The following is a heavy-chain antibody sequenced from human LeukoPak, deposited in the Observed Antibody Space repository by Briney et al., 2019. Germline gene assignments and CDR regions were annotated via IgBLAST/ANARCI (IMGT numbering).Heavy chain of an antibody. Sequence: PGGSLRLSCAASGFTFSSYGMHWIRQAPGKGLEWVAVIWYDGSNKYYADSVKGRFTISRDNSKNSLYLQMNSLRTEDTAFYYCAKDFQGIVGATQIDFWGQGTLVTVSS. CDR3: AKDFQGIVGATQIDF. V-gene: IGHV3-33*03. CDR1: GFTFSSYG. D-gene: IGHD1-26*01. J-gene: IGHJ4*02. CDR2: IWYDGSNK.